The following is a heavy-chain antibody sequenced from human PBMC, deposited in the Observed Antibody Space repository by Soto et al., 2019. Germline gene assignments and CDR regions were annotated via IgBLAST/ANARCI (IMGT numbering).Heavy chain of an antibody. CDR2: SRTKAHSYTT. CDR3: VRGYNGFDR. V-gene: IGHV3-72*01. Sequence: EVQLVESGGGLVQPGGSLRLSCAASGFTFSDRYMDWVRQAPGKGLEWVGRSRTKAHSYTTEYAAAVKGRFTISRDELKSSLYLQMESLKIEDPALYYCVRGYNGFDRWGQGTLVTVSS. CDR1: GFTFSDRY. D-gene: IGHD2-2*02. J-gene: IGHJ4*02.